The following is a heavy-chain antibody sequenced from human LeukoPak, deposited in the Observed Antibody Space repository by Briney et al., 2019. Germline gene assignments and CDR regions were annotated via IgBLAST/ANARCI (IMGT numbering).Heavy chain of an antibody. V-gene: IGHV3-30-3*01. CDR3: AREGSSGYYSSHFDY. CDR2: ISYDGSNK. CDR1: GFTFSSYA. J-gene: IGHJ4*02. Sequence: PGRSLRLSCAASGFTFSSYAMHWVRQAPGKGLEWVAVISYDGSNKYYADSVKGRFTISRDNSKNTLYPQMNSLRAEDTAVYYCAREGSSGYYSSHFDYWGQGTLVTVSS. D-gene: IGHD3-22*01.